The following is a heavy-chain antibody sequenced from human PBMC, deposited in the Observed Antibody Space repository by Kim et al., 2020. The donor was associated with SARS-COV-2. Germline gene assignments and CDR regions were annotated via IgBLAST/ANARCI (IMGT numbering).Heavy chain of an antibody. CDR2: INPSGGST. Sequence: ASVKVSCKASGYTFTSYYMHWVRQAPGQGLEWMGIINPSGGSTSYAQKFQGRVTMTRDTSTSTVYMELSSLRSEDTAVYYCARAGGRDYDILTSYYYGMEVWGQGTTVTVSS. CDR3: ARAGGRDYDILTSYYYGMEV. D-gene: IGHD3-9*01. V-gene: IGHV1-46*01. J-gene: IGHJ6*02. CDR1: GYTFTSYY.